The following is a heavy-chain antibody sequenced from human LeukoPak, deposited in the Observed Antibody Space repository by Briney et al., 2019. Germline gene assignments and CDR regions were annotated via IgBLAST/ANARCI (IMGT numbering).Heavy chain of an antibody. Sequence: ASVTVSCKASGGTFSSYAISWVRQAPGQGLEWMGGIIPIFGTANYAQKFQGRVTNTADESTSTAYMELSSLRSEDTAVYYCARNCGQYVSPAPTCFYYMDVWGKGTTVTVSS. CDR2: IIPIFGTA. D-gene: IGHD2/OR15-2a*01. CDR1: GGTFSSYA. J-gene: IGHJ6*03. CDR3: ARNCGQYVSPAPTCFYYMDV. V-gene: IGHV1-69*13.